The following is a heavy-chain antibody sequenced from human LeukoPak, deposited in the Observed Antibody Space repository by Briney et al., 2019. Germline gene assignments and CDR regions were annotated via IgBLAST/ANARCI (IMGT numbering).Heavy chain of an antibody. Sequence: GGSLRLSCAASGFTFNSYTMNWVRQAPGKGLESVSSIRSNSRGINYADSVKGRFTISRDNDKNTVFLEMNSLRAEDTAVYYCASWRGYRGYDYGFDYWGQGTLVTVSS. D-gene: IGHD5-12*01. CDR2: IRSNSRGI. CDR1: GFTFNSYT. V-gene: IGHV3-21*06. J-gene: IGHJ4*02. CDR3: ASWRGYRGYDYGFDY.